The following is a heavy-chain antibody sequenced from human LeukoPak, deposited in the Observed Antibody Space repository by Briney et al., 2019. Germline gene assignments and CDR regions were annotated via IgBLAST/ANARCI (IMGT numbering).Heavy chain of an antibody. J-gene: IGHJ5*02. CDR3: AKDGATMGDWFDP. V-gene: IGHV3-23*01. Sequence: PGGSLTLSCAASGFRFSGYSMNWVRQAPGKGLEWVSAISGSGGSTYYADSVKGRFTISRDNSKNTLYLQMNSLRAEDTAVYYCAKDGATMGDWFDPWGQGTLVTVSS. CDR2: ISGSGGST. D-gene: IGHD1-26*01. CDR1: GFRFSGYS.